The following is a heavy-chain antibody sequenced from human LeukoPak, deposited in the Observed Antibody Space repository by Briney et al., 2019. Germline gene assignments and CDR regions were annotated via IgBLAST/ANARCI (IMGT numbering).Heavy chain of an antibody. CDR1: GGTFSSYA. Sequence: SVKVSCKASGGTFSSYAISWVRQAPGQGLEWMGGIIPIFGTANYAQKFQGRVTITADKSTSTAYMELSSLRSDDTAIYYCAFEGYNYGYNWGQGTLVTVSS. CDR3: AFEGYNYGYN. V-gene: IGHV1-69*06. D-gene: IGHD5-18*01. CDR2: IIPIFGTA. J-gene: IGHJ4*02.